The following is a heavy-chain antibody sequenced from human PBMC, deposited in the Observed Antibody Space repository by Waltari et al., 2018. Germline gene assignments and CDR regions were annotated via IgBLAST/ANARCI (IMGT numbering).Heavy chain of an antibody. CDR1: GGTFSSYA. V-gene: IGHV1-69*13. Sequence: QVQLVQSGAEVKKPGSSVKVSCKASGGTFSSYAISWVRQAPGQGLEWMGRIIPIFGTANYAQKVQGRVTITADKSTSTAYMELSSLRSEDTAVYYCARLNRRAAGRSVTYLDYWGQGTLVTVSS. CDR3: ARLNRRAAGRSVTYLDY. CDR2: IIPIFGTA. D-gene: IGHD6-25*01. J-gene: IGHJ4*02.